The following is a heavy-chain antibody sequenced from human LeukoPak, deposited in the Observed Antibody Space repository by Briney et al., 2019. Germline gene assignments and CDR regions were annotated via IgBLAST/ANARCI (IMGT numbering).Heavy chain of an antibody. D-gene: IGHD3-22*01. CDR3: TRIFYYGSRGYYPDF. J-gene: IGHJ4*02. V-gene: IGHV3-72*01. Sequence: GGSLRLSCAASGFTFSDHHMDWVRQAPGKGLEWIGRSKNKDYAYSTVYAASVKGRFTFSRDDPKNSLYLQMNSLTTEDTAVYYFTRIFYYGSRGYYPDFWGQGTLVTVSS. CDR2: SKNKDYAYST. CDR1: GFTFSDHH.